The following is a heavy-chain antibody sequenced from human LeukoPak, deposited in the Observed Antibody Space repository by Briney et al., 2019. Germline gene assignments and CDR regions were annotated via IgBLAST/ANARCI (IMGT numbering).Heavy chain of an antibody. J-gene: IGHJ4*02. CDR3: ARPAHGGNSGDY. Sequence: PSETLSLTCTVSGGSISSSSYYWGSIRQPPGNGLEWIGSIYYSGSTYYNPSLKRRVTIAVDTSKNQVSLELSSVTAADTAVYYCARPAHGGNSGDYWGQGTLVTVSS. V-gene: IGHV4-39*01. D-gene: IGHD4-23*01. CDR1: GGSISSSSYY. CDR2: IYYSGST.